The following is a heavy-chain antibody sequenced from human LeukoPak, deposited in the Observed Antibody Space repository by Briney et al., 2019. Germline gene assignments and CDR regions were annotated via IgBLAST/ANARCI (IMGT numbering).Heavy chain of an antibody. D-gene: IGHD5-18*01. J-gene: IGHJ5*02. CDR3: ARAHGPIQLWLYVLHWFDP. Sequence: KPSQTLSLTCTVSGGSISSGGYYWSWIRQHPGKGLEWIGYIYYSGSTYYNPSLKSRVTISVDTSKNQFSLKLSSVTAADTAVYYCARAHGPIQLWLYVLHWFDPWGQGTLVTVSS. CDR1: GGSISSGGYY. CDR2: IYYSGST. V-gene: IGHV4-31*03.